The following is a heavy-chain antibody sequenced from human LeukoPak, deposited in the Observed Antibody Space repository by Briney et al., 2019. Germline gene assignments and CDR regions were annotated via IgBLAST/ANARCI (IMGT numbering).Heavy chain of an antibody. CDR3: ARAGYSYGYWIFDY. CDR2: IYTSGST. Sequence: SETLSLTCTVSGGSISSGSYYRSWIRQPAGKGLEWIGRIYTSGSTNYNPSLKSRVTISVDTSKSQFSLKLSSVTAADTAVYYCARAGYSYGYWIFDYWGQGTLVAVSS. J-gene: IGHJ4*02. D-gene: IGHD5-18*01. V-gene: IGHV4-61*02. CDR1: GGSISSGSYY.